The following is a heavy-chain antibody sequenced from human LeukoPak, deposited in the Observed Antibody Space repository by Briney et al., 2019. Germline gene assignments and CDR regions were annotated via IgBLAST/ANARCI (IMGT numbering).Heavy chain of an antibody. J-gene: IGHJ4*02. V-gene: IGHV4-38-2*02. CDR1: GYSISSGYY. D-gene: IGHD2-2*02. CDR3: ARDGPDIVVVPAAILPLDY. CDR2: IYHSGST. Sequence: SETLSLTCTVSGYSISSGYYWAWNRQPPGKGLEWIGSIYHSGSTYYNPSLKNRVTISVDPHKHQFSLKLSSVAAADTAVYYCARDGPDIVVVPAAILPLDYWGQGTLVTVSS.